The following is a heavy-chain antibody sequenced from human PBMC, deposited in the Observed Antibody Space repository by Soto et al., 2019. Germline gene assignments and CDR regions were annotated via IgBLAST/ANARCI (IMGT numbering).Heavy chain of an antibody. V-gene: IGHV3-48*03. D-gene: IGHD4-17*01. Sequence: PGGSLRLSCAASGFTFSSYEMNWVRQAPGKGLEWVSYISSSGSTIYYADSVKGRFTISRDNAKNSLYLQMNSLRAEDTAVYYCARAPVHDYGDYAGVYCGQGTLVTV. CDR2: ISSSGSTI. CDR3: ARAPVHDYGDYAGVY. CDR1: GFTFSSYE. J-gene: IGHJ4*02.